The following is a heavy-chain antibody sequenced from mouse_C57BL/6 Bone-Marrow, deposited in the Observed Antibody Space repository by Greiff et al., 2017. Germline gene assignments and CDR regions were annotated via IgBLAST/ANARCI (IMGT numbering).Heavy chain of an antibody. V-gene: IGHV1-26*01. CDR2: INPNNGGT. J-gene: IGHJ2*01. D-gene: IGHD1-1*01. Sequence: VQLQQSGPELVKPGASVKISCKASGYPFTDYYMNWVKQSHGKSLEWIGDINPNNGGTSYNQKFKGKATLTVDKSSSTAYMELRSLTSEDSAVYYCASGTTVPYYLDYWGQGTTLTVSS. CDR3: ASGTTVPYYLDY. CDR1: GYPFTDYY.